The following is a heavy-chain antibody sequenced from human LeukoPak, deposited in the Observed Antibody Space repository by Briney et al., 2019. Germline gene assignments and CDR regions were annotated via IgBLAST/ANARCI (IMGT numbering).Heavy chain of an antibody. Sequence: ASVKVSCKASGGTFSSYAISWVRQAPGQGLEWMGGIIPIFGTANYAQKFQGRVTITADESTSTAYMELSSLRSEDTAVYYCARDPADDYGDNTLDYWGQGTLVTVSS. J-gene: IGHJ4*02. V-gene: IGHV1-69*13. CDR1: GGTFSSYA. D-gene: IGHD4-23*01. CDR3: ARDPADDYGDNTLDY. CDR2: IIPIFGTA.